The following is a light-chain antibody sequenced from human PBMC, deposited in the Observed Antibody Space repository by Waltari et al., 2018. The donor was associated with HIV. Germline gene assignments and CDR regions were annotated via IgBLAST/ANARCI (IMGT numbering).Light chain of an antibody. CDR3: HSRDSSGYSYV. CDR2: DKN. CDR1: SLRTYY. Sequence: SSELTQDPDVSVALGQTLKLTCHGDSLRTYYSNWYQQKPGQAPVLVLHDKNRRPSGVPDRFSGSSSGSTASLTITGAQAEDEAVYYCHSRDSSGYSYVFGTGTQVTVL. V-gene: IGLV3-19*01. J-gene: IGLJ1*01.